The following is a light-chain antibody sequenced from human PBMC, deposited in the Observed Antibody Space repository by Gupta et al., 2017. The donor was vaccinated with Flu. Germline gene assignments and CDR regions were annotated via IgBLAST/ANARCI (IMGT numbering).Light chain of an antibody. V-gene: IGLV2-14*01. CDR2: EVT. CDR3: GSYTSSSTWV. J-gene: IGLJ3*02. CDR1: SSDVGGYNY. Sequence: SALTQPASVSGSPCQSINISFPGTSSDVGGYNYVSWYQQHPGKAHNLMVYEVTKRPAGVASRFSGSKSGNTASLTISGLQAEDEDDYFGGSYTSSSTWVFGGGTKLTVL.